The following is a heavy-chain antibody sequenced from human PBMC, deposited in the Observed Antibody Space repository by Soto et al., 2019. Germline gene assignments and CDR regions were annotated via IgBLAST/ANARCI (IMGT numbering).Heavy chain of an antibody. V-gene: IGHV3-73*02. CDR1: GFTFGGSA. J-gene: IGHJ4*02. D-gene: IGHD3-22*01. CDR2: IKTRSYSYAT. Sequence: EVQLVESGGGLVQPGESVKLSCAASGFTFGGSAIHWVRQASGKGLEWVGRIKTRSYSYATAYTASVEGRFTISRDDSKNTAYLQMNSLKTEDTAVYCCTRLRARGDGYNSPPYYLDYWGQGTLLTVSS. CDR3: TRLRARGDGYNSPPYYLDY.